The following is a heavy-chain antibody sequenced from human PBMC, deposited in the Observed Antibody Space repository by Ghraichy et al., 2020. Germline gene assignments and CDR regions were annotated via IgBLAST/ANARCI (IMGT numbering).Heavy chain of an antibody. CDR2: ISSSSRTI. D-gene: IGHD4-23*01. J-gene: IGHJ6*02. CDR3: ARACRVVRFQYYDALDV. Sequence: ETLSLTCAASGFSFSNYIMNWVRQAPGKGLEWVSHISSSSRTISYADSVQGRFTVSRDNAKNSLFLQMNSLRDEDTAVYYCARACRVVRFQYYDALDVWGQGTTVTVSS. CDR1: GFSFSNYI. V-gene: IGHV3-48*02.